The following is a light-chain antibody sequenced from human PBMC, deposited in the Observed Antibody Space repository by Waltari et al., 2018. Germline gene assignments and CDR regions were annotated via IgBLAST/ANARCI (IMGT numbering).Light chain of an antibody. V-gene: IGKV1-39*01. J-gene: IGKJ4*01. CDR1: QSISNF. CDR2: AAS. Sequence: DIQMTQSPSSLSASVGDRVTITCRSSQSISNFLNWYQQKPGKAPELLIYAASGLQSGVPSRFSGGGSGTDFTLTITSLQPEDFATYYCQQSYIAPPTFGGGTKVEIK. CDR3: QQSYIAPPT.